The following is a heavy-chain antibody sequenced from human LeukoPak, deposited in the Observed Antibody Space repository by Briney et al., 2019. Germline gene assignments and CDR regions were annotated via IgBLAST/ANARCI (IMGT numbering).Heavy chain of an antibody. CDR1: GFTFDDYA. Sequence: GRSLRLSCAASGFTFDDYAMHWVRHAPGKGLEWVSGISWNSGSIGYADSVKGRFTISRDNAKNSLYLQMSSLRAEDTAVYYCAREGLNSDAFDIWGQGTMVTVSS. CDR2: ISWNSGSI. CDR3: AREGLNSDAFDI. J-gene: IGHJ3*02. V-gene: IGHV3-9*01.